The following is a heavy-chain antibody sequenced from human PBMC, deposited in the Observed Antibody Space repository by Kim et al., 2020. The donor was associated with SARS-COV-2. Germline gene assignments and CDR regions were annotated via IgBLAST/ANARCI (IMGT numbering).Heavy chain of an antibody. V-gene: IGHV3-64D*09. CDR2: ISSNGGST. CDR1: GFTFSSYA. D-gene: IGHD3-22*01. CDR3: VRWAGYYDSSGYTHYGMDV. Sequence: GGSLRLSCSASGFTFSSYAMHWVRQAPGKGLEYVSAISSNGGSTYYADSVKGRFTISRDNSKNTLYLQMSSLRPEDTAVYYCVRWAGYYDSSGYTHYGMDVWGQGTTVTVSS. J-gene: IGHJ6*02.